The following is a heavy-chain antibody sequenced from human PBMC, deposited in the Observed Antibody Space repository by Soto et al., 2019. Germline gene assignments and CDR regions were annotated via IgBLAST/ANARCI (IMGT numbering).Heavy chain of an antibody. Sequence: SGPTLVKPTQTLTLTCTFSGFSLSTSGMCVSWIRQPPGKALEWLARIDWDDDKYYSTSLKTRLTISKDTSKNQVVLTMTNMDPVDTATYYCARTLSAYSSYYYYMDVWGKGTTVTVSS. J-gene: IGHJ6*03. D-gene: IGHD6-13*01. CDR2: IDWDDDK. V-gene: IGHV2-70*11. CDR3: ARTLSAYSSYYYYMDV. CDR1: GFSLSTSGMC.